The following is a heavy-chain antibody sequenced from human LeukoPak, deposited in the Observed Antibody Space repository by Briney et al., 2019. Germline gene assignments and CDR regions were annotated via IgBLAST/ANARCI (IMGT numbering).Heavy chain of an antibody. D-gene: IGHD3-10*01. Sequence: PSETLSLTCAVYGGSFSGYYWSWIRQPPGKGLEWIGEINHSGSTNYNPSLKSRVTISVDTSKNQFSLKLSSVTAADTAVYYCARSTPSHLYYYGSGSYYGTFDYWGQGTLVTVSS. J-gene: IGHJ4*02. CDR1: GGSFSGYY. CDR2: INHSGST. V-gene: IGHV4-34*01. CDR3: ARSTPSHLYYYGSGSYYGTFDY.